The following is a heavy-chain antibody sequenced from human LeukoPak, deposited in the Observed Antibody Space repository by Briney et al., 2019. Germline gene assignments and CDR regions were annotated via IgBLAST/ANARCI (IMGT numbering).Heavy chain of an antibody. CDR1: GGSFSGYY. J-gene: IGHJ4*02. D-gene: IGHD3-9*01. CDR2: IRGSGTT. V-gene: IGHV3-71*03. Sequence: ETLSLTCAVYGGSFSGYYWSWFRQAPGKGLESVGFIRGSGTTQYAASVRGRFTISRDDSKSIAYLQMNSLRAEDTAVYYCARVGIRTMFLGFLDYWGQGTLVTVSS. CDR3: ARVGIRTMFLGFLDY.